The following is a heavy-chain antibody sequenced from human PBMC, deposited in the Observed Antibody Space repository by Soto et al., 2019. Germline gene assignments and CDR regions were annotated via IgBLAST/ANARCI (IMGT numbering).Heavy chain of an antibody. D-gene: IGHD3-22*01. J-gene: IGHJ4*02. V-gene: IGHV4-59*01. Sequence: QVRLQESGPGLVKPSETLSLSCTVSGGSISSDYWSWIRQPPGKGLEYIGHIYYSGNTKYNPSLKSRLNISVDTSKNQFSLRLTSVTTADTAVYYCASARQRYYYDSSASEIDSLCQVTLVRVSS. CDR2: IYYSGNT. CDR3: ASARQRYYYDSSASEIDS. CDR1: GGSISSDY.